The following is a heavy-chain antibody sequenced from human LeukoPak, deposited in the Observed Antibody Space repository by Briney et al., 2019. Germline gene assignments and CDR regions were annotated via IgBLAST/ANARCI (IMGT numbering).Heavy chain of an antibody. D-gene: IGHD2-8*01. Sequence: PGGSLRLSCAASGFTFNSYAMSWVRQAPGKGLEWASVISGSGGSTYYADSVKGRFTISRDNSKNTLYLQMNSLRAEDTAVYYCAKGDIGLRSTKYYFDYWGQGTLVTVSS. J-gene: IGHJ4*02. CDR2: ISGSGGST. V-gene: IGHV3-23*01. CDR1: GFTFNSYA. CDR3: AKGDIGLRSTKYYFDY.